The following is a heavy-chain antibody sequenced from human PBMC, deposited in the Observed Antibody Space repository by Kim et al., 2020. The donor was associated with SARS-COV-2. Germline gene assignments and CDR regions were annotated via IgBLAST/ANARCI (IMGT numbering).Heavy chain of an antibody. J-gene: IGHJ5*02. CDR3: ARSYSVVWFDP. CDR2: IYYSGST. CDR1: GGSISSSSYY. V-gene: IGHV4-39*07. D-gene: IGHD2-2*01. Sequence: SETLSLTCTVSGGSISSSSYYWGWIRQPPGKGLEWIGSIYYSGSTYYNPSLKSRVTISVDTSKNQFSLKPSSVTAADTAVYYCARSYSVVWFDPWGQGTLVTVSS.